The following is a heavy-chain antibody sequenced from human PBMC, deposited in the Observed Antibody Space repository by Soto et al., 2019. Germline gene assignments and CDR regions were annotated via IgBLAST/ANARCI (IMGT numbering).Heavy chain of an antibody. V-gene: IGHV3-21*01. D-gene: IGHD4-17*01. CDR2: ISSSSSYI. CDR1: GFTFSSYS. CDR3: ARTYGDYARYYYYGMDV. J-gene: IGHJ6*02. Sequence: GSLRLSCAASGFTFSSYSMNWVRQAPGKGLEWVSSISSSSSYIYYADSVKGRFTISRDNAKNSLYLQMNSLRAEDTAVYYCARTYGDYARYYYYGMDVWGQGTTVTVSS.